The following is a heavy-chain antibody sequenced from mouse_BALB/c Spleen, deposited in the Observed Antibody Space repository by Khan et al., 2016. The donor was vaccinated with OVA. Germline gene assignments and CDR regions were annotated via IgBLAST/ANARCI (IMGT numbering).Heavy chain of an antibody. Sequence: QVRLQQSGAELVKPEASVKLSCRASGYTFTSYDINWVRQRPEQGLEWIGWIFPGDDSTKYNENFKGKATLTTDKSSSTAYMQLSRLTSVDSAVYFCARGGYGGFAYWGQGTLVTVSA. CDR1: GYTFTSYD. CDR3: ARGGYGGFAY. D-gene: IGHD2-14*01. CDR2: IFPGDDST. V-gene: IGHV1-85*01. J-gene: IGHJ3*01.